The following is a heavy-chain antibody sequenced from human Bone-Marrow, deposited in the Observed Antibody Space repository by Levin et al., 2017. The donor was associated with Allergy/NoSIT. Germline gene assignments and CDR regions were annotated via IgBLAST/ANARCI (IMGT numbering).Heavy chain of an antibody. J-gene: IGHJ4*02. CDR1: GGSISSSNW. D-gene: IGHD1-26*01. CDR3: ARGSRTYSDNYFDY. Sequence: PSETLSLTCAVSGGSISSSNWWSWVRQPPGKGLEWIGEIYHSGSTNYNPSLKSRVTISVDKSKNQFSLKLSSVTAADTAVYYCARGSRTYSDNYFDYWGQGTLVTVSS. CDR2: IYHSGST. V-gene: IGHV4-4*02.